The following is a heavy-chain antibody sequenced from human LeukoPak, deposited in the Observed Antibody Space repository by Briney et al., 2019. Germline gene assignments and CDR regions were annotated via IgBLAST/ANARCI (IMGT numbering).Heavy chain of an antibody. D-gene: IGHD3-10*01. V-gene: IGHV4-39*02. CDR1: GGSISSSSYY. CDR2: IYYSGST. J-gene: IGHJ5*02. CDR3: ARDGWFGVTLNNWFDP. Sequence: PSETLSLTCTVSGGSISSSSYYWGWIRQPPGKGLEWIGCIYYSGSTYYNPSLKTRVTISVDTCKNQFSLKLSSVTAADTAVYYCARDGWFGVTLNNWFDPWGQGTLVTVSS.